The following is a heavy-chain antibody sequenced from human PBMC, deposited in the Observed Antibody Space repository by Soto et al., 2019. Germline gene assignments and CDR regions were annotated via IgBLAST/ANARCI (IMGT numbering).Heavy chain of an antibody. CDR3: ARELDGIDV. CDR2: ISSSGDYT. V-gene: IGHV3-11*05. Sequence: QVQLLESGGGLVKPGGSLRLSCAASGLAFNHYYMSWIRQAPGKGLEWVSYISSSGDYTKYADSVLGRFTISRDNAKSSLYLQMNSLRAKDTAVYYCARELDGIDVWGQGTTVTVSS. CDR1: GLAFNHYY. J-gene: IGHJ6*02.